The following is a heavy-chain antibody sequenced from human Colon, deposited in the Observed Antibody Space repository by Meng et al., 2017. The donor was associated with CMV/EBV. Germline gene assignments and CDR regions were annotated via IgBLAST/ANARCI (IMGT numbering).Heavy chain of an antibody. J-gene: IGHJ4*02. V-gene: IGHV1-2*02. CDR1: GYTFIGYY. CDR3: ARETSAYTNYYPDY. D-gene: IGHD4-11*01. Sequence: ASVKVSCKASGYTFIGYYLHWVRQAPGQGLEWMGWINPNTGGTSLAQQFQDRVTMTRDTSVSTAYMELSSLRSDDTAVYYCARETSAYTNYYPDYWGQGTPVTVSS. CDR2: INPNTGGT.